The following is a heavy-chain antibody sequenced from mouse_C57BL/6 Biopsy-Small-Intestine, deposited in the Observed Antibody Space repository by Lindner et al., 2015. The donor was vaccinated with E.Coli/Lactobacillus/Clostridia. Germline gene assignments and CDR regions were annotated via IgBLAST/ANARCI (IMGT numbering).Heavy chain of an antibody. D-gene: IGHD1-1*01. Sequence: VQLQESGPELVKPGASVKISCKASGYSFTSYYIHWVKQRPGQGLEWIGWIYPRDGSTKYNEKFKGKATLTVDTSSSTAYMELHSLTSEDSAVYFCAREGGLLFDYWGQGTTLTVSS. CDR2: IYPRDGST. CDR1: GYSFTSYY. J-gene: IGHJ2*01. V-gene: IGHV1-85*01. CDR3: AREGGLLFDY.